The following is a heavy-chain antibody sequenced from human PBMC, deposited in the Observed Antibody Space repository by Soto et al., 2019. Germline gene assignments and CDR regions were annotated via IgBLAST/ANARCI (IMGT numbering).Heavy chain of an antibody. Sequence: PGGSLRLSCAASGFTFSSYGMHWVRQAPGKGLEWVAVIWYDGSNKYYADSVKGRFTISRDNSKNTLYLQMNSLRAEDTAVYYCARDLPQWLVAQINPKIKYYYYGMDVWGQGTTVTVSS. CDR3: ARDLPQWLVAQINPKIKYYYYGMDV. V-gene: IGHV3-33*01. CDR2: IWYDGSNK. D-gene: IGHD6-19*01. J-gene: IGHJ6*02. CDR1: GFTFSSYG.